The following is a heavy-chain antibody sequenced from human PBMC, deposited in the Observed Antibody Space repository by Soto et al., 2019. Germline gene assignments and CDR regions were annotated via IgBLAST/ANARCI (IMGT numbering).Heavy chain of an antibody. V-gene: IGHV4-31*03. CDR3: ASTSIAAAGRGYYYYGMDV. J-gene: IGHJ6*02. CDR2: IYYSGST. CDR1: GGSISSGGYY. Sequence: PSETLSLTCTVSGGSISSGGYYWSWIRQHPGKGLEWIGYIYYSGSTYYNPSLKSRVTISVDTSKNQFPLKLSSVTAADTAVYYCASTSIAAAGRGYYYYGMDVWGQGTTVTVSS. D-gene: IGHD6-13*01.